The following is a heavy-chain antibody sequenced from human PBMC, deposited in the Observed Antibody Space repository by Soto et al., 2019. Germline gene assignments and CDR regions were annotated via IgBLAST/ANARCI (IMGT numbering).Heavy chain of an antibody. V-gene: IGHV1-2*04. D-gene: IGHD2-8*01. Sequence: VGSVKVSCKASGYTFTGYYVHWVRQAPGQGLEWMGWINPNSGGTNYAQKFQGWVTMTRDTSISTAYMELSRLRSDDTAVYYCARGQVLMVYAANSGFDPCGQRTLVTVSS. CDR2: INPNSGGT. J-gene: IGHJ5*02. CDR3: ARGQVLMVYAANSGFDP. CDR1: GYTFTGYY.